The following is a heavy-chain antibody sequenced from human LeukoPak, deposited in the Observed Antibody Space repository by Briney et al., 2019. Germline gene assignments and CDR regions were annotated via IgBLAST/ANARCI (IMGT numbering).Heavy chain of an antibody. CDR3: ARDWVRINYYDSRRPTYYFDY. J-gene: IGHJ4*02. CDR2: IIPIFGTA. Sequence: GASVKVSCKASGGTFSSYAISWVRQAPGQGLEWMGGIIPIFGTANYAQKFQGRVTITADESTSTAYMELSSLRSEDTAVYYCARDWVRINYYDSRRPTYYFDYWGQGTLVTVSS. V-gene: IGHV1-69*13. D-gene: IGHD3-22*01. CDR1: GGTFSSYA.